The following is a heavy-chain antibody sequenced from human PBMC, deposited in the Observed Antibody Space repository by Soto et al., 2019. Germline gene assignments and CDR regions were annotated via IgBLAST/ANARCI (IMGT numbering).Heavy chain of an antibody. V-gene: IGHV3-9*01. D-gene: IGHD2-15*01. CDR2: ISWNSGNI. CDR3: AIARVVDSSLDH. Sequence: EVHLMESGGGWVQPGRSLRLSCAASGFTFDNYAMHWVRQAPGKGLEWVSGISWNSGNIGYADSVKGRFTIARDNAKTSLYLEMNSLRAEDTALYYCAIARVVDSSLDHWGQGTLVTVSS. CDR1: GFTFDNYA. J-gene: IGHJ4*02.